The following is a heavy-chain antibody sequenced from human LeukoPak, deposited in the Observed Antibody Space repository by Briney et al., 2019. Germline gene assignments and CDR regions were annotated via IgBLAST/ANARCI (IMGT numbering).Heavy chain of an antibody. V-gene: IGHV4-39*01. Sequence: PSETLSLTCTVSGGSISSSSYYWGWIRQPPGRDLEWIGSTYSSGNTYYNPSLVSRVTISVDTSKNQLSLKLTSATAADTSVYYCARHSGLRSPFDPWGQGTLVTVSS. CDR2: TYSSGNT. D-gene: IGHD3-3*01. CDR1: GGSISSSSYY. J-gene: IGHJ5*02. CDR3: ARHSGLRSPFDP.